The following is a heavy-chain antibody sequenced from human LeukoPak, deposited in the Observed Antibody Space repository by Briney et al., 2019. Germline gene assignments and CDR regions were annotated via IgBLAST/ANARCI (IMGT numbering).Heavy chain of an antibody. V-gene: IGHV4-4*02. CDR1: GGSISGSNW. CDR2: IYHSGRT. J-gene: IGHJ3*02. Sequence: SETLSLTCAVSGGSISGSNWWSWFRQPPGKGLEWIGEIYHSGRTTYNPSFQSRVTMSLDKSKSQFSLRLSSVTAADTAVYYCATYSGNDYDAFDIWGQGTMVTVSS. CDR3: ATYSGNDYDAFDI. D-gene: IGHD5-12*01.